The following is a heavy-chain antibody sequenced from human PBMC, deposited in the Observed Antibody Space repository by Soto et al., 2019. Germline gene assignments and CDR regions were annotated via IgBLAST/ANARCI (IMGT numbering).Heavy chain of an antibody. CDR1: GGSISSYY. CDR2: IYYRGNT. J-gene: IGHJ4*02. V-gene: IGHV4-59*01. CDR3: ARQAVYYDSSGYLDY. Sequence: SETLSLTCTVSGGSISSYYWTWIRQPPGKGLEWIGYIYYRGNTNYNPSLKSRVTISVDTSKNQFSLRLSSVTAADTAVYYCARQAVYYDSSGYLDYWGQGTLVTVSS. D-gene: IGHD3-22*01.